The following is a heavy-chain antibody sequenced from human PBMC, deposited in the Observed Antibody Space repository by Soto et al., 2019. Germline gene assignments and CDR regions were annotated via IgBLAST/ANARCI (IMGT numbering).Heavy chain of an antibody. CDR3: ARHPYYYDSSGPVAFDI. Sequence: GESLKISCKGSGYSFTSYWIGWVRQMPGKGLEWMGIIYPGDSDTRYSPSLQGQVTISADKSISTAYLQWSSLKASDTAMYYCARHPYYYDSSGPVAFDIWGQGTMVTVSS. CDR1: GYSFTSYW. V-gene: IGHV5-51*01. CDR2: IYPGDSDT. D-gene: IGHD3-22*01. J-gene: IGHJ3*02.